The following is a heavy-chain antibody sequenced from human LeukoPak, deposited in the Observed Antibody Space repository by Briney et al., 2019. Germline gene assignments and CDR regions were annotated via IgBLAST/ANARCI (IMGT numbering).Heavy chain of an antibody. J-gene: IGHJ6*03. D-gene: IGHD3-3*02. Sequence: SETLSLTCAVSGYFISSGYYWGWIRLPPGKGLEGIGSIYHSGSTYYNPSLKSRVTISVDTSKNQFSLKLSSVTAADTAVYYCARHLGTSSLTRYYYYMDVWGKGTTVTVSS. CDR2: IYHSGST. CDR1: GYFISSGYY. V-gene: IGHV4-38-2*01. CDR3: ARHLGTSSLTRYYYYMDV.